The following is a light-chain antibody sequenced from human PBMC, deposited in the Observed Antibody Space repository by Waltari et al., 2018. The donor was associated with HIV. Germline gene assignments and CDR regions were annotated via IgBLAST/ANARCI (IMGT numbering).Light chain of an antibody. CDR3: GTWDSSLNGYYV. V-gene: IGLV1-51*01. J-gene: IGLJ1*01. CDR1: SSNIGDNY. CDR2: DNG. Sequence: QSVLTQPPSVSAAPGQKVTISCSGSSSNIGDNYVSWYQQLPGPAPKLLIYDNGKRPSGIPDRFSGAKSGTSAARGITGLQTGDEAHYYCGTWDSSLNGYYVFGTGTKVTVL.